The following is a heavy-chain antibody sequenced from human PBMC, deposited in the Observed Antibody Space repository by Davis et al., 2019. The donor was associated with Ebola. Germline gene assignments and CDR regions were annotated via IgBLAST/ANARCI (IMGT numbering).Heavy chain of an antibody. V-gene: IGHV3-21*01. D-gene: IGHD6-13*01. Sequence: GESLKISCAASGFTFSSYSMNWVRQAPGKGLEWVSSISSSSSYIYYADSVKGRFTISRDNSKNTLYLQMNSLRAEDTAVYYCAREGYSSSWYFDYWGQGTLVTVSS. CDR2: ISSSSSYI. CDR3: AREGYSSSWYFDY. CDR1: GFTFSSYS. J-gene: IGHJ4*02.